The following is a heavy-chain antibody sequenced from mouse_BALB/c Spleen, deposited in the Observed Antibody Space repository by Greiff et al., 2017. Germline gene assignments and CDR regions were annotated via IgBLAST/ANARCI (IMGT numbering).Heavy chain of an antibody. D-gene: IGHD1-2*01. Sequence: VQLQQSGAELVRPGALVKLSCKASGFNFNDYYMPWVKQRPEQGLEWIGWIDPENGNTIYDPKFQGKASITADTSSNTAYLQLSSLTSEDTAVYYCARFITTGYYAMDYWGQGTSVTVSS. V-gene: IGHV14-1*02. CDR2: IDPENGNT. CDR3: ARFITTGYYAMDY. J-gene: IGHJ4*01. CDR1: GFNFNDYY.